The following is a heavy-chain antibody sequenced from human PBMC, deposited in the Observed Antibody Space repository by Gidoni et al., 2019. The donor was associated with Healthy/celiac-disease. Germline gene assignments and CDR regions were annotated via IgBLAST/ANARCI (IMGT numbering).Heavy chain of an antibody. V-gene: IGHV3-23*01. J-gene: IGHJ4*02. D-gene: IGHD6-6*01. CDR1: GFTLGSAA. Sequence: EAKMSESGGGVGQPGGEGRLPGAASGFTLGSAATIWVPQAPGKGLGLVSAFRGSRGSTYYSCSVQDPFSLSRDNSTNTLYLQINSLRAEDTAVYYCAKDPKSGHASGIAARGAVGYWGQGTLVTVSS. CDR3: AKDPKSGHASGIAARGAVGY. CDR2: FRGSRGST.